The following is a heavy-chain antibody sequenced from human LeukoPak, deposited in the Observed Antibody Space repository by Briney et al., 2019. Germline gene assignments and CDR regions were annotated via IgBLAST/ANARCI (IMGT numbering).Heavy chain of an antibody. J-gene: IGHJ4*02. Sequence: PSETLSLTCTVSGGSISSSSYYWGWIRQPPGKGLEWIGSIYYSGSTYYNPSLKSRVTISVDTSKNQFSLKLSSVTAADTAVYYSYTGVCSGDSCSFDYWGQGTLVTVSS. CDR3: YTGVCSGDSCSFDY. D-gene: IGHD2-15*01. CDR2: IYYSGST. CDR1: GGSISSSSYY. V-gene: IGHV4-39*07.